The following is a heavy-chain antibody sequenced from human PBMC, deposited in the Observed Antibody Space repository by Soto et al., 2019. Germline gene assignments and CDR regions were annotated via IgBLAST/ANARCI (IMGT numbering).Heavy chain of an antibody. CDR2: ISGSGGST. D-gene: IGHD2-2*03. J-gene: IGHJ4*02. Sequence: GGSLRLSCAASGFTFSSYAMSWVRQAPGKGLEWVSAISGSGGSTYYADSVKGRFTISRDNSKNTLYLQMNSLRAEDTAVYYCAKDGVGYCSSTSCLYYFDYWGQGTLVTVSS. CDR1: GFTFSSYA. CDR3: AKDGVGYCSSTSCLYYFDY. V-gene: IGHV3-23*01.